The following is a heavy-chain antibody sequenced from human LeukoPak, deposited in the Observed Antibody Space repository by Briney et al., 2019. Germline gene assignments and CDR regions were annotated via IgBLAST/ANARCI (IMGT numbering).Heavy chain of an antibody. CDR1: GGSISSSSYY. J-gene: IGHJ4*02. CDR3: ARIYGSGSSSY. D-gene: IGHD3-10*01. Sequence: SETLSLTCTVSGGSISSSSYYWGWLRQPPGKGLEWIGSIYYSGSTYYNPSLKSRVTISVDTSKNQFSLKLSSVTAADTAVYYCARIYGSGSSSYWGQGTLVTVSS. CDR2: IYYSGST. V-gene: IGHV4-39*01.